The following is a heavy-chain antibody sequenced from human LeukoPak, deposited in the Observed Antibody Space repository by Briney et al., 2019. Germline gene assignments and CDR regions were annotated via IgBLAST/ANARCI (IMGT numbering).Heavy chain of an antibody. J-gene: IGHJ4*02. V-gene: IGHV3-48*01. Sequence: KAGGSLRLSCAASGFKFDTYSMNWVRQAPGKGLEWLSYINAASDATFYADSVKGRFTISRDNSKNTLYLQMNSLRAEDTAVYYCAKVGVYRYSSSWTGYWGQGTLVTVSS. CDR3: AKVGVYRYSSSWTGY. D-gene: IGHD6-13*01. CDR1: GFKFDTYS. CDR2: INAASDAT.